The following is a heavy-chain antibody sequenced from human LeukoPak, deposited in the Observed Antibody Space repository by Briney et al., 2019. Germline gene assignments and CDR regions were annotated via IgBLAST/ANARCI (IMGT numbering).Heavy chain of an antibody. CDR2: ISAYNGNT. CDR1: GYTFTSYG. Sequence: ASVKVSCKASGYTFTSYGISWVRQAPGQGLEWMGWISAYNGNTNYAQKLQGRVTMTTDTSTSTAYMELRSLRSDDTAVYYGARVPRTLWFGDLNDNWFDPWGQGTLVTVSS. CDR3: ARVPRTLWFGDLNDNWFDP. V-gene: IGHV1-18*01. D-gene: IGHD3-10*01. J-gene: IGHJ5*02.